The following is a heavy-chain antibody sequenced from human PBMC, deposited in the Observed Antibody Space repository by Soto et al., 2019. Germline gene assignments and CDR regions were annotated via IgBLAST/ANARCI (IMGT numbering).Heavy chain of an antibody. CDR2: ISWNSGRI. D-gene: IGHD6-19*01. J-gene: IGHJ4*02. Sequence: EVQLVESGGGLVQPGRSLRLACAASGFTFDDYAMHWVRQGPGKGLEWVSGISWNSGRIDYADSVKGRFTISRDNAKKSLYLQMNSLRDEDTALYYCAKAIREYGIGSTYFDNWGQGTLVTVSS. CDR1: GFTFDDYA. CDR3: AKAIREYGIGSTYFDN. V-gene: IGHV3-9*01.